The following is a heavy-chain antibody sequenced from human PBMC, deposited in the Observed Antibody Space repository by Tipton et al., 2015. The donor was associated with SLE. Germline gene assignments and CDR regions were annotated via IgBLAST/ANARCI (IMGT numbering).Heavy chain of an antibody. CDR3: ARSLWFGELLNWFDP. CDR1: GGSISSYY. D-gene: IGHD3-10*01. CDR2: IYYSGST. V-gene: IGHV4-59*01. Sequence: TLSLTCTVSGGSISSYYWSWIRQPPGKGLEWIGYIYYSGSTNYNPSLNSRVTISVDTSKNQFSLKLSSVTAADTAVYYCARSLWFGELLNWFDPWGQGTLVTVSS. J-gene: IGHJ5*02.